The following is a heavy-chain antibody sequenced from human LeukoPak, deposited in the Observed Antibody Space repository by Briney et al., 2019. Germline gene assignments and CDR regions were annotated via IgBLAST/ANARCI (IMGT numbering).Heavy chain of an antibody. J-gene: IGHJ3*02. CDR2: INHSGST. CDR1: GGSFSGYY. Sequence: PSETLSLTCAVYGGSFSGYYWSWIRQPPGEGLEWIGEINHSGSTNYNPSLKSRVTISVDTSKNQFSLKLSSVTAADTAVYYCARLSGNTSQAGAFDIWGQGTMVTVSS. V-gene: IGHV4-34*01. CDR3: ARLSGNTSQAGAFDI. D-gene: IGHD1-26*01.